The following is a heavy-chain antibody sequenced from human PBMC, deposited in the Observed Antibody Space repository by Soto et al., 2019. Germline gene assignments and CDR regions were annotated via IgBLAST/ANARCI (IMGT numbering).Heavy chain of an antibody. V-gene: IGHV3-23*01. CDR3: AKAIGYCSGGSCPYGMDV. Sequence: GGSLRLSCAASGFTFSSYAMSWVRQAPGKGLEWVSAISGSGGSTYYADSVKGRFTISRDNSKNTLYLQMNGLRAEDTAVYYCAKAIGYCSGGSCPYGMDVWGQGTSVTVSS. D-gene: IGHD2-15*01. J-gene: IGHJ6*02. CDR1: GFTFSSYA. CDR2: ISGSGGST.